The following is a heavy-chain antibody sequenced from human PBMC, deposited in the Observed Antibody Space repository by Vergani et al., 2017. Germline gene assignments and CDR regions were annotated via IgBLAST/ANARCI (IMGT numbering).Heavy chain of an antibody. CDR1: GFTFSACP. V-gene: IGHV3-23*01. CDR3: AREYSSTSGRAFDF. J-gene: IGHJ3*01. CDR2: ISARYPST. Sequence: EVQLLQSGGGVIQPGGSVRLSCAASGFTFSACPMTWVRQAPGKGLEWVSAISARYPSTYYADSVKGRFTISRDNSKNMLFLQMNNLRAEDTAVYYCAREYSSTSGRAFDFWGQGTKVTVSS. D-gene: IGHD2-2*01.